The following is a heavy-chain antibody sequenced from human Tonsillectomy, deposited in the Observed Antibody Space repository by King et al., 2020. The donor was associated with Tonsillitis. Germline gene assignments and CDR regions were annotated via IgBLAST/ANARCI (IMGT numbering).Heavy chain of an antibody. Sequence: VQLVESGGGLVQPGGSLRLSCEASGFTFSNSAMSWVRQAPGKGLEWVSIIYSGGYTTYYADSVKGRFTISRDNSKNMLYLQMNSLRAEDTAVYYCALSPFRYLDSWGQGTLVTVSS. D-gene: IGHD1-14*01. CDR1: GFTFSNSA. J-gene: IGHJ4*02. CDR3: ALSPFRYLDS. V-gene: IGHV3-23*03. CDR2: IYSGGYTT.